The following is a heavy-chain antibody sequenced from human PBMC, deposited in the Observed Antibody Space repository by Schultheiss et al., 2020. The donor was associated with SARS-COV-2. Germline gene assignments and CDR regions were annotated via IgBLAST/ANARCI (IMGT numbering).Heavy chain of an antibody. CDR1: GGSISSYY. CDR2: IYYSGST. J-gene: IGHJ4*02. V-gene: IGHV4-59*08. Sequence: SQTLSLTCTVSGGSISSYYWSWIRQPPGKGLDWIGYIYYSGSTNYNPSLKSRVTISVDTSKNQFSLKLSSVTAADTAVYYCARTPPTYYYDSSGYYYDYWGQGTLVTVSS. D-gene: IGHD3-22*01. CDR3: ARTPPTYYYDSSGYYYDY.